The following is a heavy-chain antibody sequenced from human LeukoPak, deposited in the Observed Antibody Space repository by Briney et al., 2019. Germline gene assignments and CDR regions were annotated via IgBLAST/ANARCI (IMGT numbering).Heavy chain of an antibody. D-gene: IGHD5-18*01. CDR1: GFTFSSYA. CDR3: AKVGIQLYYFDY. Sequence: GGSLRLSCAASGFTFSSYAMSWVRQAPGKGLEWVSAISGSGGSTYYADSVKGRFTISRDNSKNMLYLQMNSLRAEDTAVYYCAKVGIQLYYFDYWGQGTLVTVSS. V-gene: IGHV3-23*01. CDR2: ISGSGGST. J-gene: IGHJ4*02.